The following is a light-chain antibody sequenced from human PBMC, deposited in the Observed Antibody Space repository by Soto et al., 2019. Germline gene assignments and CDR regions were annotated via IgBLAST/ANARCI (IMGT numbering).Light chain of an antibody. J-gene: IGKJ4*01. Sequence: EIVLTQSPGTLSLSPGERATLSCRASQGVSSNYLAWYQQKPGQAPRLLFYGASTRATGIPARFSGSGSGTEFTLTISSLQSEDFAVYYCQQRSNWPQLTFGGGTKVDIK. CDR1: QGVSSNY. CDR3: QQRSNWPQLT. CDR2: GAS. V-gene: IGKV3D-20*02.